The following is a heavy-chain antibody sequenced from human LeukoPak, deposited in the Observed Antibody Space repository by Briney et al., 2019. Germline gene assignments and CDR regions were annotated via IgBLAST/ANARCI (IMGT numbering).Heavy chain of an antibody. J-gene: IGHJ6*03. Sequence: GGSLRLSCAASGFTFDDYAMHWVRQAPGKGLEWVSGISWNSGSIGYADSVKGRFTISRDNAKNSLYLQMNSLRAEDTAVYYCARGRYNWNDGYYYYYMDVWGKGTTVTVSS. D-gene: IGHD1-1*01. CDR1: GFTFDDYA. V-gene: IGHV3-9*01. CDR2: ISWNSGSI. CDR3: ARGRYNWNDGYYYYYMDV.